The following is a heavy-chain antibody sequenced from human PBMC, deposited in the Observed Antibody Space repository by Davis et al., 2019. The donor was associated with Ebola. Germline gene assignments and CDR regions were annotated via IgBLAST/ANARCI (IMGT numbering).Heavy chain of an antibody. V-gene: IGHV1-3*01. CDR2: INAGNGNT. CDR1: GYTFTSYA. Sequence: ASVKVSCKASGYTFTSYAMHWVRQAPGQRLEWMGWINAGNGNTKYSQKFQGRVTITRDTSASTAYMELSSLRSEDTAVYYCARTVGAHGAFDIWGQGTMVTVSS. D-gene: IGHD1-26*01. J-gene: IGHJ3*02. CDR3: ARTVGAHGAFDI.